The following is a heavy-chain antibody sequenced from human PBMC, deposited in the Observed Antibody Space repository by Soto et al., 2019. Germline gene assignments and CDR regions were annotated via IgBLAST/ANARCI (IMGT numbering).Heavy chain of an antibody. D-gene: IGHD2-8*02. CDR3: ATSVGIAPTGEDGMDV. Sequence: QVQLVQSGAEVKKTGSSVKVSCKASGGTFSIYGFSWVRQAPGQGPEWIGGIIPILTTPNYAQKFQGRVTIVADESKTTVSMELSSLKFEDTAVYYWATSVGIAPTGEDGMDVWGQGTSVTVS. CDR2: IIPILTTP. CDR1: GGTFSIYG. V-gene: IGHV1-69*01. J-gene: IGHJ6*02.